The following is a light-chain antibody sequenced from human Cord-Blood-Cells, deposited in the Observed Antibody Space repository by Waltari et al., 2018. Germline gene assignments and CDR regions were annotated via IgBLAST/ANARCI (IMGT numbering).Light chain of an antibody. J-gene: IGLJ1*01. CDR3: CSYAGSYTYV. CDR2: DVS. V-gene: IGLV2-11*01. Sequence: QSALTQPRSVSGSPGQSVTISCTGTSSDVGGYNYVSWYQQHPGKAPKLMIYDVSKRPSWVPDRVSGSKSGNTASLTISGLQAEDEADYYCCSYAGSYTYVFGTGTKVTVL. CDR1: SSDVGGYNY.